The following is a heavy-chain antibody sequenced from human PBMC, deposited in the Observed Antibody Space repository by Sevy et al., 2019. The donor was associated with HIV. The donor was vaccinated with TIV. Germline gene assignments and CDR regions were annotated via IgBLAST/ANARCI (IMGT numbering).Heavy chain of an antibody. CDR3: ARQLSYYDSLTGSQRGYWLDT. CDR1: GGSISSSSQF. CDR2: VYNSGTT. Sequence: SETLSLTCTVSGGSISSSSQFWGWIRQSPGKGLEWIGNVYNSGTTEYNPSLKSRITISVDTSKNKFSLKLTSVTAADTAVYYCARQLSYYDSLTGSQRGYWLDTWGHGNLVTVSS. V-gene: IGHV4-39*01. J-gene: IGHJ5*01. D-gene: IGHD3-9*01.